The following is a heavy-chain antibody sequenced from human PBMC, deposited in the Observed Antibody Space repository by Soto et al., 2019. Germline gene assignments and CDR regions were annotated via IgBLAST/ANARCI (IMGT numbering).Heavy chain of an antibody. CDR3: TSSRIDIVVATTNFDY. CDR1: GFTFSGSA. CDR2: IRSKANSYAT. D-gene: IGHD5-12*01. Sequence: GGSLRLSCAASGFTFSGSAMHWVRQASGKGLEWVGRIRSKANSYATAYAASVKGRFTISRDDSKNTAYLQMNSLKTEDTAVYYCTSSRIDIVVATTNFDYWGQGTLVTVSS. J-gene: IGHJ4*02. V-gene: IGHV3-73*01.